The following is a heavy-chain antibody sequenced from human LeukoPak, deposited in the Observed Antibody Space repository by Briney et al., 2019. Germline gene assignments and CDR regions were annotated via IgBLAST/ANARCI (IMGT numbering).Heavy chain of an antibody. Sequence: GGSLRLSCAASGFTFSSYGMHWVRQAPGKWLEWVAVISYDGSNKYYADSVKGRFTISRDNSKNTLYLQMNSLRAEDTAVYYCGHHSGSSGGVGYWGQGTLVTVSS. D-gene: IGHD1-26*01. CDR2: ISYDGSNK. V-gene: IGHV3-30*03. J-gene: IGHJ4*02. CDR1: GFTFSSYG. CDR3: GHHSGSSGGVGY.